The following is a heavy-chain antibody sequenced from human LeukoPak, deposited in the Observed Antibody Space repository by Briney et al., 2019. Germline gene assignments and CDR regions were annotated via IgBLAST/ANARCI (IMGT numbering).Heavy chain of an antibody. V-gene: IGHV3-23*01. J-gene: IGHJ4*02. CDR3: AKDRDYYLVGFFDY. D-gene: IGHD3-10*01. Sequence: PGGSLRLSRAASRFTFSSYATRWVRQAPAKGPEWVSAISGSGVTAYYADSVKGRFTISRDSSKNTLYLQMNSLRAEDTALYYCAKDRDYYLVGFFDYWGQGALVTVSS. CDR1: RFTFSSYA. CDR2: ISGSGVTA.